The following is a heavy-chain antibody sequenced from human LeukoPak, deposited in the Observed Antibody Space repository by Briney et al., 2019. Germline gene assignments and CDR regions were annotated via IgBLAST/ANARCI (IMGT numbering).Heavy chain of an antibody. V-gene: IGHV3-33*01. D-gene: IGHD1-26*01. CDR2: IYYDGSHK. J-gene: IGHJ2*01. Sequence: PGGSLRLSCAASGFTFSSNGMHWVRQAPGKGLEWVALIYYDGSHKYHVDSVKGRFTISRDNSNNMLYLQMNSLRAEDTAVYYCARDLLYSGAYSWYFDLWGRGTPVTVSS. CDR3: ARDLLYSGAYSWYFDL. CDR1: GFTFSSNG.